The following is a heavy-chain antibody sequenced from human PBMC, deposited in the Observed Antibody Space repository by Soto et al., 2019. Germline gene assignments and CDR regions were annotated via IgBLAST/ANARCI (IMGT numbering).Heavy chain of an antibody. D-gene: IGHD3-10*01. CDR3: VRDRYSSSGWFDP. V-gene: IGHV6-1*01. J-gene: IGHJ5*02. CDR2: TYYRSRFFS. Sequence: SQTLSLTCAISGDSVSSYSAAWNWIRQSPSGGLEWLGRTYYRSRFFSDYAESVKSRIIINPDTSKNQFSLQLKSVAPEDTAVYYCVRDRYSSSGWFDPWGQGTPVTVSS. CDR1: GDSVSSYSAA.